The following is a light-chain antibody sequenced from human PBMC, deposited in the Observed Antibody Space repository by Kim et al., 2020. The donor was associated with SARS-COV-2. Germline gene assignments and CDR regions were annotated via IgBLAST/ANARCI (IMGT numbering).Light chain of an antibody. CDR2: GAS. CDR1: QSVSSN. CDR3: QQDNNCPLT. V-gene: IGKV3-15*01. J-gene: IGKJ4*01. Sequence: EIVMTQSPATLSVSPGERATLSCRASQSVSSNLAWYQQKPGQAPRLLIYGASTRATGIPARFSGSGSGTEFTLTISSLQSEDFAVYYCQQDNNCPLTFGRGTKVDIK.